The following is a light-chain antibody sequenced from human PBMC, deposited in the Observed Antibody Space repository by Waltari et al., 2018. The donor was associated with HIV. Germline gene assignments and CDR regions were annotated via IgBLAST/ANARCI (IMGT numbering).Light chain of an antibody. CDR1: SRDIGAYDS. Sequence: QPALTQPPSASGSLGQPVPIPCICSSRDIGAYDSTSWFQPLPHNAPTLLLYEVTKRPSGVPDRFSGSRSGNTAFLTVSGLQPNDTAAYFCSSYGENNWLLFGGGTNLTVL. CDR2: EVT. V-gene: IGLV2-8*01. CDR3: SSYGENNWLL. J-gene: IGLJ2*01.